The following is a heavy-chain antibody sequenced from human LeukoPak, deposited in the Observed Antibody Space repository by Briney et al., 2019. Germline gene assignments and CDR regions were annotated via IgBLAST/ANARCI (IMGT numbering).Heavy chain of an antibody. J-gene: IGHJ4*02. Sequence: PSETLSLTCTVSGGSISSYYWSRIRQPPGKGLEWIGYIYYSGSTNYNPSLKSRVTISVDTSKNQFSLKLSSVTAADTAVYYCARHIDYYDSSGYTFDYWGQGTLVTVSS. CDR3: ARHIDYYDSSGYTFDY. D-gene: IGHD3-22*01. CDR2: IYYSGST. CDR1: GGSISSYY. V-gene: IGHV4-59*08.